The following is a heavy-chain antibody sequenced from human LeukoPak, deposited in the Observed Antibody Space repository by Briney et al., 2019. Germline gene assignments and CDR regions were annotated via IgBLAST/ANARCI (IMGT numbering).Heavy chain of an antibody. D-gene: IGHD6-13*01. CDR2: INHSGST. CDR3: ARMFGSSRYINWFDP. Sequence: SETLSLTCAVYGGSFSGYYWSWIRQPPGKGLEWIGEINHSGSTSYNPSLKSRLTISVDTSKNQFSLKLNFVTAADTAMYYCARMFGSSRYINWFDPWGQGTLVTVSS. J-gene: IGHJ5*02. CDR1: GGSFSGYY. V-gene: IGHV4-34*01.